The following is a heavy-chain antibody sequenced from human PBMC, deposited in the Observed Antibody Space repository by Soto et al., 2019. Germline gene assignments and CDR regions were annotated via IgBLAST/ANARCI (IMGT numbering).Heavy chain of an antibody. CDR1: GFTFSNYA. V-gene: IGHV3-23*01. D-gene: IGHD3-10*01. Sequence: PGGSLRLSCAASGFTFSNYAMTWVRQAPGKGLEWVSGISGSGGSTYDADSVKGRFTISRDNSKNTLFLQMNSLRAEDTAVYYCAKVGVRGVSSYFNMDVWGQGTTVTVSS. CDR3: AKVGVRGVSSYFNMDV. J-gene: IGHJ6*02. CDR2: ISGSGGST.